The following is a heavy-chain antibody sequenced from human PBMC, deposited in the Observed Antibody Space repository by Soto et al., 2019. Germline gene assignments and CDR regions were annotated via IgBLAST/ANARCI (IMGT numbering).Heavy chain of an antibody. D-gene: IGHD4-17*01. Sequence: SVKISCKGSGGTISSYAISWGRQAPGQGLEWMGGIIPIFGTANYAQKFQGRVTITADESTSTAYMELSSLRSEDTAVYYCARDWALDWDPTVVTPVTWGQGTLVTVSS. CDR3: ARDWALDWDPTVVTPVT. J-gene: IGHJ5*02. V-gene: IGHV1-69*13. CDR1: GGTISSYA. CDR2: IIPIFGTA.